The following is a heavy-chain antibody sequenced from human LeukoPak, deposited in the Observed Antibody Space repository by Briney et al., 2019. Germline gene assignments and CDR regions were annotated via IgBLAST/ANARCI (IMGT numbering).Heavy chain of an antibody. D-gene: IGHD3-22*01. J-gene: IGHJ4*02. CDR2: INAGNGNT. CDR3: AREGDSSGFDY. Sequence: RASVKVSCKASGYTLTSYAMHWVRQAPGQRFEWMGWINAGNGNTKYSQKFQGRVTITRDTSASTAYMELSSLRSEDTAVYYCAREGDSSGFDYWGQGTLVTVSS. CDR1: GYTLTSYA. V-gene: IGHV1-3*01.